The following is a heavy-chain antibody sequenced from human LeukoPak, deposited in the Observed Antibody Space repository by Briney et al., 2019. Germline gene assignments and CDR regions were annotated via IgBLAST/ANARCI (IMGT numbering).Heavy chain of an antibody. J-gene: IGHJ4*02. D-gene: IGHD1-26*01. Sequence: GGPLRLSCAASGFTFSSYAMSWVRQAPGKGLECVSAITGNGGSTYYAVSVKGRFTISRYNSKNTLYLQMNSLRAEDTAVYYCAKDGVGATNDYWGQGTLVTVSS. CDR3: AKDGVGATNDY. CDR1: GFTFSSYA. V-gene: IGHV3-23*01. CDR2: ITGNGGST.